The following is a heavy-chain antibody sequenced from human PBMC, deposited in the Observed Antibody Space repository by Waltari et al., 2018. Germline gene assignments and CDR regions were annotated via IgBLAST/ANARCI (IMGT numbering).Heavy chain of an antibody. CDR1: GYSFTSYW. J-gene: IGHJ6*03. Sequence: EVQLVQSGAEVKKPGESLKISCKGSGYSFTSYWIGCVRQMPGKGLEWMGIIYPGDSDTRYSPSFQGQVTISADKSISTAYLQWSSLKASDTAMYYCARRVGYSYGYRYYYYYMDVWGKGTTVTVSS. D-gene: IGHD5-18*01. V-gene: IGHV5-51*01. CDR2: IYPGDSDT. CDR3: ARRVGYSYGYRYYYYYMDV.